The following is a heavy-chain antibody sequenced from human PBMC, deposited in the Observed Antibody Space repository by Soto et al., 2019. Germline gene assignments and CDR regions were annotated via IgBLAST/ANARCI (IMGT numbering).Heavy chain of an antibody. Sequence: ASVKVSCKASGYTFTTYGISWVRQAPGQGLEWMGWISAYNGNTNYAQKVQGRVTMTTDTSTSTAYMELRSLRSDDTAVYCCARDYSSSWYRWFNPWGQGTLVTVSS. V-gene: IGHV1-18*01. CDR1: GYTFTTYG. CDR3: ARDYSSSWYRWFNP. D-gene: IGHD6-13*01. J-gene: IGHJ5*02. CDR2: ISAYNGNT.